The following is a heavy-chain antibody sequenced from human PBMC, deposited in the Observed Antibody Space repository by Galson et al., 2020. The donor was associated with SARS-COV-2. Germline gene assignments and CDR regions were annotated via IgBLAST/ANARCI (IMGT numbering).Heavy chain of an antibody. J-gene: IGHJ3*02. CDR3: ARELPAAGTREDAIDN. CDR1: GFTFSSYG. CDR2: LWFDGSTK. V-gene: IGHV3-33*01. D-gene: IGHD6-13*01. Sequence: GRSLRLSCAASGFTFSSYGMHWVRQAPGKGLEGVAVLWFDGSTKYSADSVKGRFTITRDNSKITLYLQLNSLRAEDTAVDYCARELPAAGTREDAIDNWGQGTMFTVSS.